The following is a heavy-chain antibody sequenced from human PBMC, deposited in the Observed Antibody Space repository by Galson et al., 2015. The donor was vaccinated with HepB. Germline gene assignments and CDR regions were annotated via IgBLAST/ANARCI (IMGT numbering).Heavy chain of an antibody. J-gene: IGHJ4*02. V-gene: IGHV1-18*04. CDR2: ISAYNGNT. Sequence: SVKVSCKASGSTFTSYGISWVRQAPGQGLEWMGWISAYNGNTNYAQKLQGRVTMTTDTSTSTAYMELRSLRSDDTAVYYCARGRITIFGVAPFDYWGQGTLVTVSS. CDR3: ARGRITIFGVAPFDY. CDR1: GSTFTSYG. D-gene: IGHD3-3*01.